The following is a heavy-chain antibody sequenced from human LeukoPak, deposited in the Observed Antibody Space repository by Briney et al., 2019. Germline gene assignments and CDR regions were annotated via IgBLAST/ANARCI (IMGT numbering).Heavy chain of an antibody. V-gene: IGHV3-23*01. CDR2: ISGGGGST. CDR3: AKDRHAPGRYCSSTTCFPFDP. D-gene: IGHD2-2*01. J-gene: IGHJ5*02. Sequence: GGSQRLSCAASGFTFSSYDMSWVRQAPGKGLEWVSGISGGGGSTYYADAVKGRFTISRDNSKKTLYLQMNSLRAEDTAVYYCAKDRHAPGRYCSSTTCFPFDPWGQGTLVTVSS. CDR1: GFTFSSYD.